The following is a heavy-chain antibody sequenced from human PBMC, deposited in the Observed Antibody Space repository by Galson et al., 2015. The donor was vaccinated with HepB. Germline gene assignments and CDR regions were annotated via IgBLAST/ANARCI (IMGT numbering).Heavy chain of an antibody. CDR2: IKSKTDGGTT. CDR1: GFTFSNAW. D-gene: IGHD3-16*02. V-gene: IGHV3-15*01. J-gene: IGHJ4*02. Sequence: SLRLSCAASGFTFSNAWMSWVRQAPGKGLEWVGRIKSKTDGGTTDYAAPVKGRFTISRDDSKNTLYLQMNSLKTEDTAVYYCTTVMITFGGVIQRRRFDYWGQGTLVTVSS. CDR3: TTVMITFGGVIQRRRFDY.